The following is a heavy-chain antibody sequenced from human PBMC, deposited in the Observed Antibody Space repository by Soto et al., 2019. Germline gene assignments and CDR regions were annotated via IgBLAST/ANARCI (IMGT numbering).Heavy chain of an antibody. Sequence: QVQLVESGGGVVQPGRSLRLSCAASGFTFSSYAMHWVRQAPGKGLEWVAVISYDGSNKYYADSVKGRFTISRDNSKNTLYLQMNSLRAEDTAVYYCAKDGRYCSSTSCYSGVFDPWGQGTLVTVSS. CDR1: GFTFSSYA. V-gene: IGHV3-30-3*01. D-gene: IGHD2-2*01. CDR2: ISYDGSNK. J-gene: IGHJ5*02. CDR3: AKDGRYCSSTSCYSGVFDP.